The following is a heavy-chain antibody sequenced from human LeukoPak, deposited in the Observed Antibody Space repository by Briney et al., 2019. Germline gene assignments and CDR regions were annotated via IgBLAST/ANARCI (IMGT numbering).Heavy chain of an antibody. CDR2: INHSGST. CDR1: GGSFSGYY. V-gene: IGHV4-34*01. CDR3: ARWTTVKNFDY. J-gene: IGHJ4*02. D-gene: IGHD4-17*01. Sequence: SETLSLTCAVYGGSFSGYYWSWIRQPPGKGLEWIGEINHSGSTNYNPSLKSRVTISVDTSKNQFSLKLSSVTAADTAVYYCARWTTVKNFDYWGQGTLVTVSS.